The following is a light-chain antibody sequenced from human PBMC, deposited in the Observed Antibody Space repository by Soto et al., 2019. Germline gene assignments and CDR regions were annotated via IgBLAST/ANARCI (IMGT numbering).Light chain of an antibody. J-gene: IGKJ2*01. Sequence: DIQMTQSPSSLSASVGDRVTITCRASQGIRNALGWYQQGPGKAPKRLIYAASSLQSGVPSRFSGGGSETEFTLTISSLQPEDFATYYCLQHNTYPYTFGQGTKLEIK. CDR3: LQHNTYPYT. CDR2: AAS. CDR1: QGIRNA. V-gene: IGKV1-17*01.